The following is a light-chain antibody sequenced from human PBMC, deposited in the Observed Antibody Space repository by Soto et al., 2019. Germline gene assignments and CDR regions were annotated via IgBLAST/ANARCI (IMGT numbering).Light chain of an antibody. J-gene: IGKJ1*01. Sequence: EIVLTQSPGTLSLSPGERATLSCRASQSVSSSYLAWYQQKPGQAPRLLIYGASSRATGIPDRFSGSGSGTAFTLTISRLEPEDFAVYYCQQYGSSPWTFGQGTK. V-gene: IGKV3-20*01. CDR2: GAS. CDR3: QQYGSSPWT. CDR1: QSVSSSY.